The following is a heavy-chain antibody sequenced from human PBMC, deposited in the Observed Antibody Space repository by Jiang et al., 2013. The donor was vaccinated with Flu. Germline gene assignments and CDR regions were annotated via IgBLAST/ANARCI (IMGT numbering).Heavy chain of an antibody. D-gene: IGHD6-19*01. V-gene: IGHV1-2*02. CDR1: GYTFTSYA. CDR2: INPNSGGT. CDR3: ARGSSGWYVDWFDP. J-gene: IGHJ5*02. Sequence: SGAEVKKPGASVKVSCKASGYTFTSYAMHWVRQAPGQGLEWMGWINPNSGGTNYAQKFQGRVTMTRDTSISTAYMELSRLRSDDTAVYYCARGSSGWYVDWFDPWGQGTLVTVSS.